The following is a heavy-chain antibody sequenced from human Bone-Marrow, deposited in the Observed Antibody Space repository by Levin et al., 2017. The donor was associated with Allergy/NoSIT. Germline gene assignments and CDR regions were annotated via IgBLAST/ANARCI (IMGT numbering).Heavy chain of an antibody. D-gene: IGHD2-8*02. CDR3: ARATPSGGNSYYYFYRDV. Sequence: SETLSLTCTVSGGSITSYYRTWIRQSPEKRLEWIGYIYYSGSTNYNPSLKTRVTMSVDTSTNLFSLNLRSVTAADSAVYYCARATPSGGNSYYYFYRDVWGKGTTVTVSS. V-gene: IGHV4-59*01. CDR2: IYYSGST. CDR1: GGSITSYY. J-gene: IGHJ6*03.